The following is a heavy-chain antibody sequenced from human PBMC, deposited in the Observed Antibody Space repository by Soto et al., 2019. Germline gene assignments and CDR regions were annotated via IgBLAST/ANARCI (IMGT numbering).Heavy chain of an antibody. CDR1: GGSISSSNW. CDR2: IYHSGSN. V-gene: IGHV4-4*02. D-gene: IGHD5-12*01. CDR3: PTPTEGGYEVN. J-gene: IGHJ4*02. Sequence: SEPLSLTCAVSGGSISSSNWWSWVRQPPGKGLEWIGEIYHSGSNNYNPSLKSRVTISVDKSKNQFSLKLSSVTAADTAVYYCPTPTEGGYEVNWGQGTLVTVSS.